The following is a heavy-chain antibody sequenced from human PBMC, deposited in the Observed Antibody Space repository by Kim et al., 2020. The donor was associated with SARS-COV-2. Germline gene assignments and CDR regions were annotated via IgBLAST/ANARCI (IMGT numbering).Heavy chain of an antibody. V-gene: IGHV4-59*01. CDR2: IYYSGST. CDR1: GGSISSYY. D-gene: IGHD6-13*01. J-gene: IGHJ4*02. Sequence: SETLSLTCTVSGGSISSYYWSWIRQPPGTGLEWIGHIYYSGSTNYNPSLKSRVTISVDTAKNQFSLKLSSVTAADTAVYYCASIEAADHYYFDSCGQGTL. CDR3: ASIEAADHYYFDS.